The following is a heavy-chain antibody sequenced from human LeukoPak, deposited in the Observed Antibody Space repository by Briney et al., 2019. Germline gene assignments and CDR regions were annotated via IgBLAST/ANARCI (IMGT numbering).Heavy chain of an antibody. D-gene: IGHD3-10*01. V-gene: IGHV1-8*01. CDR1: GYTFTSYD. J-gene: IGHJ4*02. CDR2: MNPNSGNT. CDR3: ARGFFGSGSYFHY. Sequence: VASVKVSCKASGYTFTSYDINWVRQATGQGLEWMGWMNPNSGNTGYAQKFQGRDTMTRNTSISTAYMELSSLRSEDTAVYYCARGFFGSGSYFHYWGQGTLVTVSS.